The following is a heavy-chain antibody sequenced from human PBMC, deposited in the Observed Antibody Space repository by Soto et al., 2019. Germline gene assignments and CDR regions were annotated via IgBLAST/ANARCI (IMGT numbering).Heavy chain of an antibody. V-gene: IGHV4-61*01. D-gene: IGHD5-12*01. CDR3: ARERRGYSGYDLRYYYGMDV. CDR2: IYYSGST. CDR1: GGSVSSGSYY. Sequence: SETLSLTCTVSGGSVSSGSYYWSWIRQPPGKGLEWIGYIYYSGSTNYNPSLKSRVTISVDTSKNQFSLKLSSVTAADTAVYYCARERRGYSGYDLRYYYGMDVWGQGTTVTVSS. J-gene: IGHJ6*02.